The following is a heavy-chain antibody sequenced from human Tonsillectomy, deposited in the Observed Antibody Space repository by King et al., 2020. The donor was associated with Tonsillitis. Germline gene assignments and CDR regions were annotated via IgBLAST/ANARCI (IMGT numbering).Heavy chain of an antibody. CDR2: IYYSGST. J-gene: IGHJ2*01. CDR1: GGSISSYY. D-gene: IGHD6-13*01. V-gene: IGHV4-59*01. Sequence: VQLQESGPGLVKPSETLSLTCTVSGGSISSYYWSWIRQPPGKGLEWIGYIYYSGSTNYNPSLKSRVTISVDTSKNQFSLKLSSVTAADTAVYYCAREGWVQGIAESHRYFDLWGRGTLVPVSS. CDR3: AREGWVQGIAESHRYFDL.